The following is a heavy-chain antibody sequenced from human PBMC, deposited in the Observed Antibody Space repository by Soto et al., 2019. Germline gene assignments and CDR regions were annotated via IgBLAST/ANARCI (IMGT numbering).Heavy chain of an antibody. Sequence: SETLSLTCAVYGGSFSGYYWSWIRQPPGKGLEWIGEINHSGSTNYNPSLKSRVTISVDTSKNQFSLKLSSVTAADTAVYYCARHGGCSSTSCYNAFDIWGQGTMVT. CDR3: ARHGGCSSTSCYNAFDI. V-gene: IGHV4-34*01. CDR1: GGSFSGYY. D-gene: IGHD2-2*02. CDR2: INHSGST. J-gene: IGHJ3*02.